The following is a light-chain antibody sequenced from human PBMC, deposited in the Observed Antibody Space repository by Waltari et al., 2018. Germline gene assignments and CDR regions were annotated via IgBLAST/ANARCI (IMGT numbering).Light chain of an antibody. CDR2: HTS. V-gene: IGKV3-20*01. J-gene: IGKJ1*01. CDR3: QHYKSLPVS. CDR1: QSVSIY. Sequence: IVLTQSPGTLSLSPGERATLSCRASQSVSIYLAWYPQKPGQAPRLLIYHTSTRATGIPDRFSGSGSGTDFSLTISGLEPEDFAVYYCQHYKSLPVSFGQGTRVEIK.